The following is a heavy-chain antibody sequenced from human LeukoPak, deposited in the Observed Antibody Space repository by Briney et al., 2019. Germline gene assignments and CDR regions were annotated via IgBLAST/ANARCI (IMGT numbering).Heavy chain of an antibody. J-gene: IGHJ4*02. D-gene: IGHD6-19*01. CDR3: ASRSYSSGWYVTH. Sequence: PGRSLRLSCAASGFTFSHYAMHWVRQAPGKGLDWVAVISRDGGNEYYADSVKGRFTISRDNAKNSLYLQMNSLRAEDTAVYYCASRSYSSGWYVTHWGQGTLVTVSS. CDR2: ISRDGGNE. V-gene: IGHV3-30-3*01. CDR1: GFTFSHYA.